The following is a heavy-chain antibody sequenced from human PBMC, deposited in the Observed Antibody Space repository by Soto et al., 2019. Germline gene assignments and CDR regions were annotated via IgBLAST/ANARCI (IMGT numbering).Heavy chain of an antibody. CDR1: GGSLDDFY. CDR2: ISDSGSA. D-gene: IGHD5-12*01. Sequence: LSLTCTVSGGSLDDFYWSWLRQPPGKAPEWIAYISDSGSANYNPSLRSRVSISVDTSNNQFSLKLTSVTAADTAVYYCARDGYNSYYFDFWGQGTLVTVSS. CDR3: ARDGYNSYYFDF. J-gene: IGHJ4*02. V-gene: IGHV4-59*01.